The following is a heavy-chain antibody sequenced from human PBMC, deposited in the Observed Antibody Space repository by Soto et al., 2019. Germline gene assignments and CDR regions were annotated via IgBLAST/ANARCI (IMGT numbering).Heavy chain of an antibody. D-gene: IGHD3-3*01. V-gene: IGHV3-48*03. Sequence: EEQLVESGGGLVQPGGSLRLSCAASEFTFSNYDMNWVRQAPGKGLEWISYISSSGTSIYYADSVKGRFTISRDNAENSLSLKMNSLRAEDTAVYYCAREYEPDYYYYGMAVWGQGTTVTVSS. CDR2: ISSSGTSI. CDR3: AREYEPDYYYYGMAV. CDR1: EFTFSNYD. J-gene: IGHJ6*02.